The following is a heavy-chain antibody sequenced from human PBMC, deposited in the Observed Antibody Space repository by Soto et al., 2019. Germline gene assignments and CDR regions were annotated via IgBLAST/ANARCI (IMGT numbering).Heavy chain of an antibody. V-gene: IGHV4-34*01. Sequence: QVQLQQWRAGLLKPSETLSLNCAVNGGSLSHYYWSWIRQPPGKGLEWIGEIKGDGSTNYSPSLKSRATISSDTSNNQFSLRLYAVTAADTGVYYCARGQEGVVATHWDQGTLVTVSS. CDR2: IKGDGST. J-gene: IGHJ4*02. CDR3: ARGQEGVVATH. CDR1: GGSLSHYY. D-gene: IGHD5-12*01.